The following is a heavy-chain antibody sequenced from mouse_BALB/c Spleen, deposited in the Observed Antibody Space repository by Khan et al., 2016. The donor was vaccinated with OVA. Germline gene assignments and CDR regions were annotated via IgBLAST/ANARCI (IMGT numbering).Heavy chain of an antibody. Sequence: VQLVESGPELVKPGASVKMSCKASGYTFTYYVITWVKQRTGQGLEWIGEIYPGSDNAYYNERFKGKATLTADKSSNTTHMQLSSLTSEDSAVYFCARGDGYYVYFDYWGQGTTLTVSS. CDR1: GYTFTYYV. V-gene: IGHV1-81*01. CDR3: ARGDGYYVYFDY. D-gene: IGHD2-3*01. CDR2: IYPGSDNA. J-gene: IGHJ2*01.